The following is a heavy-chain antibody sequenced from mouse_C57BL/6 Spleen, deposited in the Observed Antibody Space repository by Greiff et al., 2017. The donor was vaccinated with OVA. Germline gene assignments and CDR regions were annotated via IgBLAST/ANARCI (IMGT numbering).Heavy chain of an antibody. CDR1: GYTFTSYG. V-gene: IGHV1-58*01. CDR3: ARNEDRHYYGSSWFAY. Sequence: EVQLQQSGAELVRPGSSVKMSCKTSGYTFTSYGINWVKQRPGQGLEWIGYIYIGNGYTEYNEKFKGKATLTSDTSSSTAYMQLSSLTSEDSAIYFGARNEDRHYYGSSWFAYWGQGTLVTVSA. CDR2: IYIGNGYT. J-gene: IGHJ3*01. D-gene: IGHD1-1*01.